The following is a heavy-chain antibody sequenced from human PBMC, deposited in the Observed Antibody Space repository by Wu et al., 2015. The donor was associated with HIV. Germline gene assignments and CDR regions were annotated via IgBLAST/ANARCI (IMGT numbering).Heavy chain of an antibody. Sequence: QVQLVQSGGEVKKPGASVKVSCKASGYSFVRYSLNWVRQAPGQGLEWMGWIGVSNGNTIYAQKFQGRVIMTTDKPTSTVYMELKNLTSDDTAIYYCVRKNGYSGYYPFDLWGQGTLVTVSS. D-gene: IGHD5-12*01. CDR1: GYSFVRYS. CDR3: VRKNGYSGYYPFDL. CDR2: IGVSNGNT. J-gene: IGHJ4*02. V-gene: IGHV1-18*01.